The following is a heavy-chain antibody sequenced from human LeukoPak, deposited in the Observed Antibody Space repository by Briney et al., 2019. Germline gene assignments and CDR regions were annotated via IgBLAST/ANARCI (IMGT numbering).Heavy chain of an antibody. V-gene: IGHV5-51*01. CDR2: IYPGDSDT. Sequence: EESLKISCKGSGYSFAINWIGWVRQMPGKGLEWMGVIYPGDSDTRYSPSFQGQVTISADMSINTAYLQWSSLKASDTAMYYCARSSDYVFDYWGQGTLVTVSS. CDR1: GYSFAINW. J-gene: IGHJ4*02. CDR3: ARSSDYVFDY. D-gene: IGHD4-17*01.